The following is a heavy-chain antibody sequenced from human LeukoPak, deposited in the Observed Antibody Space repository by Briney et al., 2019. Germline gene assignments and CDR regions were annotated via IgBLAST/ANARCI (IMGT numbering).Heavy chain of an antibody. CDR3: ARDEYVDTAMATDY. CDR1: GYTFTGYY. J-gene: IGHJ4*02. Sequence: ASVKVSCKASGYTFTGYYMHWVRQAPGQGLEWMGWINPNSGGTDYAQKFQGRVTMTRDTSISTAYMELSRLRSDDTAVYYCARDEYVDTAMATDYWGQGTLVTVSS. D-gene: IGHD5-18*01. V-gene: IGHV1-2*02. CDR2: INPNSGGT.